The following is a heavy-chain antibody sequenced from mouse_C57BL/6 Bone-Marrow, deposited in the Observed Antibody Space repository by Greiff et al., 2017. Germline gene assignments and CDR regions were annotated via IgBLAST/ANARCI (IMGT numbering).Heavy chain of an antibody. Sequence: VQLQQSGAELVRPGTSVKMSCKVSGYTFTNYWIGWAKQRPGHGLEWIGDIYPGGGYTNYNEKFKGKATLTADKSSSTAYMQFSSLTSEDSAIYYCAREGLRRGGFAYWGQGTLVTVSA. CDR2: IYPGGGYT. J-gene: IGHJ3*01. D-gene: IGHD2-4*01. V-gene: IGHV1-63*01. CDR1: GYTFTNYW. CDR3: AREGLRRGGFAY.